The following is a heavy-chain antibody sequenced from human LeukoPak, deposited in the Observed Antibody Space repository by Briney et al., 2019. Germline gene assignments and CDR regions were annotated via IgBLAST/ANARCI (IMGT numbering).Heavy chain of an antibody. CDR2: INPNSGGT. Sequence: ASVKVSCKASGYTFTGYYMHWVRQAPGQGLEWMGWINPNSGGTEYAQRFQGRVTMTRDTSISTAYMEPSRLKSDDTAVYYCARDKMATNPLTLPYWGQGTLITVSS. V-gene: IGHV1-2*02. D-gene: IGHD5-24*01. CDR1: GYTFTGYY. J-gene: IGHJ4*02. CDR3: ARDKMATNPLTLPY.